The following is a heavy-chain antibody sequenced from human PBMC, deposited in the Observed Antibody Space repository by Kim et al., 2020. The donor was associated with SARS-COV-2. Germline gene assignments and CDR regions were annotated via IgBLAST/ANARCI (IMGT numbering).Heavy chain of an antibody. D-gene: IGHD3-9*01. V-gene: IGHV1-18*01. CDR2: ISAYNGNT. J-gene: IGHJ4*02. CDR1: GYTFTSYG. Sequence: ASVKVSCKASGYTFTSYGISWVRQAPGQGLEWMGWISAYNGNTNYAQKLQGRVTMTTDTSTSTAYMELRSLRSDDTAVYYCAREVAYYDILTGYYRALFDYWGQGTLVTVSS. CDR3: AREVAYYDILTGYYRALFDY.